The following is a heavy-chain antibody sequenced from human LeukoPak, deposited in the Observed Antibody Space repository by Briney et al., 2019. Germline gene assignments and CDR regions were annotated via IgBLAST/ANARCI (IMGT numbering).Heavy chain of an antibody. CDR1: GGSISSYY. CDR3: ARAHYYDSSGYLLYYFDY. V-gene: IGHV4-59*01. D-gene: IGHD3-22*01. CDR2: IYYSGST. J-gene: IGHJ4*02. Sequence: SETLSLTCTVSGGSISSYYWSWVRQPPGKGLDWIGYIYYSGSTNYKPSLKSRVTISVDTSKNQFSLKLSFVTAADTAVYYCARAHYYDSSGYLLYYFDYWGQGTLVTVSS.